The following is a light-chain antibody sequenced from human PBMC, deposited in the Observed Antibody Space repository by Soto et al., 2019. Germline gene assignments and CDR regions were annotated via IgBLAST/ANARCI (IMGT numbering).Light chain of an antibody. J-gene: IGKJ5*01. CDR3: QQYTGPPTT. Sequence: EIVMTQSPATLSVSPVERATLSCRASDVVGSNLAWYQQKPGQAPRLLIYGASTRATGIPGRFSGSGFGTEFTLTITRLEPEDSAVYFCQQYTGPPTTFGQGTRLEIK. V-gene: IGKV3-15*01. CDR1: DVVGSN. CDR2: GAS.